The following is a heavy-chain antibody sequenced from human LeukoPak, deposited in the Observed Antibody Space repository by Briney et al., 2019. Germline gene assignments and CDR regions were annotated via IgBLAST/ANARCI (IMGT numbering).Heavy chain of an antibody. CDR2: VYPGDSDT. Sequence: GESLKISCKGSGYMFTSYWIGWVRQMPGKGLEWMGIVYPGDSDTRYSPSFQGQVTISADKSINTAYLQWASLKASDTAMYYCARRKGDPYIFDYWGQGTLVTVSS. D-gene: IGHD2-21*02. J-gene: IGHJ4*02. CDR3: ARRKGDPYIFDY. CDR1: GYMFTSYW. V-gene: IGHV5-51*01.